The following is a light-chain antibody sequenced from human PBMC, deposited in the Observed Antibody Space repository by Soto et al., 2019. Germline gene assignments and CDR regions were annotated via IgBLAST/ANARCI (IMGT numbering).Light chain of an antibody. J-gene: IGKJ4*01. V-gene: IGKV4-1*01. CDR2: WAS. CDR3: QQFYSIPIT. Sequence: DIVMTQSPDSLAVSLGERATINCKSSQSVLHSNNKNYLTWYQQKPGQPPKLLISWASTRESGVPDRISGSGSGTDFTLTISSLQAEDVAVYYCQQFYSIPITFDGGTKVEI. CDR1: QSVLHSNNKNY.